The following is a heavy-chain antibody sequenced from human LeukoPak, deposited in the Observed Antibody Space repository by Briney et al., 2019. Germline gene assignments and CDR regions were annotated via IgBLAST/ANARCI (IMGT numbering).Heavy chain of an antibody. Sequence: PSETLSLTCSASGDSLNGYYWSWIRQPAGAGLEWIGRIHSGGTNYNPSLKSRVTMSLDTSKDQLSLRLTSVTAADTAVYYCARVHSYASGIEVWGQGTTDTVSS. D-gene: IGHD3-16*01. CDR2: IHSGGT. J-gene: IGHJ6*02. V-gene: IGHV4-4*07. CDR1: GDSLNGYY. CDR3: ARVHSYASGIEV.